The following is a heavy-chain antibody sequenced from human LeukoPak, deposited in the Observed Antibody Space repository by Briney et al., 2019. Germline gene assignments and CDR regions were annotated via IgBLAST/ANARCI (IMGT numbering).Heavy chain of an antibody. D-gene: IGHD6-19*01. J-gene: IGHJ6*02. V-gene: IGHV1-8*01. CDR1: GYTFTSYD. Sequence: WASVKVSCKASGYTFTSYDINWVRQATGQGLEWMGWMNPNSGNTGYAQKFQGRVTMTRNTSISTAYMELSSLRSEDTAVYYCAREGSAIAVAGLYYYGMDVWGQGTTVTASS. CDR3: AREGSAIAVAGLYYYGMDV. CDR2: MNPNSGNT.